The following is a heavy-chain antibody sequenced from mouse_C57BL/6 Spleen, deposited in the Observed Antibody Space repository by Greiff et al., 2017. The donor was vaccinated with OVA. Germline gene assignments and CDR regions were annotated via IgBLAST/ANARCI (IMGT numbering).Heavy chain of an antibody. Sequence: QVQLQQPGAELVMPGASVKLSCKASGYTFTSYWMHWVKQRPGQGLEWIGEIDPSDSYTNYNQKFKGKSTLTVDKSSSTAYMQLSSLTSEDSAVYYCARQGIRSLYAMDYWGQGTSVTVSS. CDR2: IDPSDSYT. CDR3: ARQGIRSLYAMDY. CDR1: GYTFTSYW. V-gene: IGHV1-69*01. J-gene: IGHJ4*01. D-gene: IGHD6-2*01.